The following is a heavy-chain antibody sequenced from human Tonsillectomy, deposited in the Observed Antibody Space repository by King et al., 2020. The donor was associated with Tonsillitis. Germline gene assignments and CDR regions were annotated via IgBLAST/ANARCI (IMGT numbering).Heavy chain of an antibody. J-gene: IGHJ4*02. CDR1: GGSINSYY. CDR3: ARDRVGRDGYNRFDY. CDR2: ISYSGST. Sequence: QLQESGPGLVKPSETLSLTCTVSGGSINSYYWSWIRQTPGKGLEWIGYISYSGSTNYNPSLKSRVTISVDTSKNQFSLKLSSVTAADTAVYYCARDRVGRDGYNRFDYWGQGTLVTVSS. V-gene: IGHV4-59*01. D-gene: IGHD5-24*01.